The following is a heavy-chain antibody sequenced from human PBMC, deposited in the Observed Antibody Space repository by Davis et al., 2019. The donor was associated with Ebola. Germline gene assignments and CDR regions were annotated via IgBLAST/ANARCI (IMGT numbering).Heavy chain of an antibody. D-gene: IGHD2-2*01. J-gene: IGHJ2*01. CDR1: GGSISSGTYY. CDR2: IYYNGRT. CDR3: ARDNGHCTSSRCYPSSYWYFDL. Sequence: SETLSLTCSVSGGSISSGTYYWGWVRQPPGKGLEWIGAIYYNGRTYYNSSLEGRVTISLDTSKNQFSLKLRSVTAADTAVSYCARDNGHCTSSRCYPSSYWYFDLWGRGTLVTVSS. V-gene: IGHV4-39*02.